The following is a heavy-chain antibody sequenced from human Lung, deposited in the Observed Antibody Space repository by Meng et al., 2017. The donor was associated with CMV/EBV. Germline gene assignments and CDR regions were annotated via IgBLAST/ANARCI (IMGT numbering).Heavy chain of an antibody. D-gene: IGHD6-19*01. V-gene: IGHV3-23*01. CDR1: FSSYA. Sequence: FSSYAMSWVRQAPGKGLEWVSAISDSGGSTYYADSVKGRFTISRDNSKNTLYLQMNSLRAEDTAVYYCATPQASYSSGWYGAEYFQHWGQGTLVTVSS. CDR3: ATPQASYSSGWYGAEYFQH. J-gene: IGHJ1*01. CDR2: ISDSGGST.